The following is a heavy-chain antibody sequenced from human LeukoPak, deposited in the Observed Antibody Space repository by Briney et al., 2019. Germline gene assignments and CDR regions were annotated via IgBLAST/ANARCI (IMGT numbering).Heavy chain of an antibody. CDR1: GHTFTSYG. CDR3: ARDLGARYYYGSGSYFDY. D-gene: IGHD3-10*01. V-gene: IGHV1-18*01. J-gene: IGHJ4*02. CDR2: ISAYNGNT. Sequence: ASVKVSCKASGHTFTSYGISWVRQAPGQGLEWMGWISAYNGNTNYAQKLQGRVTMTTDTSTSTAYMELRSLRSDDTAVYYCARDLGARYYYGSGSYFDYWGQGTLVTVSS.